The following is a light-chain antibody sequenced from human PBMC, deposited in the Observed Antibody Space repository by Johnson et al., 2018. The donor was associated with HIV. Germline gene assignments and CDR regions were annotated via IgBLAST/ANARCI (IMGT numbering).Light chain of an antibody. CDR1: SSNIGNNY. Sequence: QSVLTQPPSVSAAPGQKVTISCSGSSSNIGNNYVSWYQQLPGTAPKLVIYDNNKRPSGIPDQFSGSKSGTSATLGITGLQTGDEADYYCGTWDNSLKAEVFGTGTKVTVL. V-gene: IGLV1-51*01. CDR3: GTWDNSLKAEV. J-gene: IGLJ1*01. CDR2: DNN.